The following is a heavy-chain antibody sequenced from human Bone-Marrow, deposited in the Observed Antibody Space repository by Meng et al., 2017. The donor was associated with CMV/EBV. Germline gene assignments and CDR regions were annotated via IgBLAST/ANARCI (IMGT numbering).Heavy chain of an antibody. D-gene: IGHD3-3*01. Sequence: GGSLRLSCAASGFTFSSYAMHWVRQAPGKGLEWVAIIWYDGSNEYYADSVKGRFTISRDKSRNTLYLQMNSLRVEDTAVYYCAKGSGYYRGGNVMDVWGQGTTVTVSS. V-gene: IGHV3-33*03. CDR1: GFTFSSYA. CDR3: AKGSGYYRGGNVMDV. J-gene: IGHJ6*02. CDR2: IWYDGSNE.